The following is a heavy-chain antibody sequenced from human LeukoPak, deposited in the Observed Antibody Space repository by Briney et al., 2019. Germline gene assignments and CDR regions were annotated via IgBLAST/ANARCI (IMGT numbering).Heavy chain of an antibody. D-gene: IGHD4-17*01. V-gene: IGHV3-53*01. CDR3: ARLIDYGDYRY. J-gene: IGHJ4*02. CDR2: IYSGGST. CDR1: GFTVSSNY. Sequence: GGSLSLSCAASGFTVSSNYMSWVRQAPGKGLEWVSVIYSGGSTYYADSVKGRFTISRDNSKNTLYLQMNSLRAEDTAVYYCARLIDYGDYRYWRQGTLVTVSS.